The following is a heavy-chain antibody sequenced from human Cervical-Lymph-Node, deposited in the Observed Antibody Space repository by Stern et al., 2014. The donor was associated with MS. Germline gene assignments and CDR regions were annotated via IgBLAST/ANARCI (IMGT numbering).Heavy chain of an antibody. Sequence: EVPLVESGAEVKKPGESLKISCKLSGYSFTIYYIAWVRQLPRKGLEWMGVIYPYDSDTTYSPSYQGKVTISADKSITTAYLQWSSLRASDTAMYYGARHVQGFDYWGQGTLVTVSS. V-gene: IGHV5-51*01. CDR2: IYPYDSDT. CDR1: GYSFTIYY. J-gene: IGHJ4*02. CDR3: ARHVQGFDY.